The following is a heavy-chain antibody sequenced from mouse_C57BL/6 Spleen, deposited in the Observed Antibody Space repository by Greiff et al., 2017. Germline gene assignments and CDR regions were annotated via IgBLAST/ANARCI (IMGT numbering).Heavy chain of an antibody. Sequence: VKLQQSGAELARPGASVKLSCKASGYTFTSYGISWVKQRTGQGLEWIGEIYPRSGNTYYNEKFKGKATLTADKSPSTAYMELRSLTSEDSAVYFCARRGSFITTNFDYWGQGTTLTVSS. CDR3: ARRGSFITTNFDY. V-gene: IGHV1-81*01. J-gene: IGHJ2*01. CDR1: GYTFTSYG. CDR2: IYPRSGNT. D-gene: IGHD1-1*01.